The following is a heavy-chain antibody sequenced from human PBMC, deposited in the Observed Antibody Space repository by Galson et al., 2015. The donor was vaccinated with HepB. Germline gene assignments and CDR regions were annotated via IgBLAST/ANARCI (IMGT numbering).Heavy chain of an antibody. Sequence: QSGAEVKKPGESLKISCKGSGYSFTSYWIGWVRQMPGKGLEWMGIIYPGDSDTKYSPSFQGQVTISADKFISTAYLQWSSLKASDTAMYYCASRSGTVTTPDAFGIWGQGTMVTVSS. CDR2: IYPGDSDT. CDR1: GYSFTSYW. V-gene: IGHV5-51*01. CDR3: ASRSGTVTTPDAFGI. D-gene: IGHD4-17*01. J-gene: IGHJ3*02.